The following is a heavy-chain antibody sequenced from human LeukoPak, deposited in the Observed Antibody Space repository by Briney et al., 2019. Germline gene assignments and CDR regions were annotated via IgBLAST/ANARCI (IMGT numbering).Heavy chain of an antibody. D-gene: IGHD3-16*02. Sequence: SETLSLTCTVSGGSISSYYWSWIRQPPGKGLEWIGYIYYSGSTNYNPSLKSRVTISVDTSKNQFSLKLSSVTAADTAVYYCANLYYDYVWGSYQSGYWGQGALVTVSS. V-gene: IGHV4-59*12. CDR3: ANLYYDYVWGSYQSGY. J-gene: IGHJ4*02. CDR1: GGSISSYY. CDR2: IYYSGST.